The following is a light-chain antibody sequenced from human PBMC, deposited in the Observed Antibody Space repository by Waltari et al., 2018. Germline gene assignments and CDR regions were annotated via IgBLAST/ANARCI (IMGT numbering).Light chain of an antibody. Sequence: DIVMTQSPDSLAVSLGERATINCKSSQSVLYGSNNQNYLAWYQQKPGQPPKRLIYWASTRESGVPDRVSGSGSGTDFTLTISSLQAEDVAVYYCQQYYTTPLTFGGGTKVEIK. V-gene: IGKV4-1*01. CDR1: QSVLYGSNNQNY. J-gene: IGKJ4*01. CDR2: WAS. CDR3: QQYYTTPLT.